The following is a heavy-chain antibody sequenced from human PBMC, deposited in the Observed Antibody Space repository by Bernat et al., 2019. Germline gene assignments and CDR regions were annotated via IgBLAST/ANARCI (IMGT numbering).Heavy chain of an antibody. Sequence: QVQLQQWGAGLLKPSETLSLTCAVYGGSFSGYYWSWIRQPPGKGLEWIGEINHSGSSDYNPSLKSRVSISPDTSKNQFSLKLSSVTAADTAVYYCASRRITILGVVNKGDYYYMDVWGKGTTVTVSS. V-gene: IGHV4-34*01. CDR3: ASRRITILGVVNKGDYYYMDV. J-gene: IGHJ6*03. CDR1: GGSFSGYY. CDR2: INHSGSS. D-gene: IGHD3-3*01.